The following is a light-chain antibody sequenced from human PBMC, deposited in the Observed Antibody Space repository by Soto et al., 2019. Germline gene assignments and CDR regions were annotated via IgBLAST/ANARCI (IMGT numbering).Light chain of an antibody. CDR2: DVS. V-gene: IGLV2-11*01. J-gene: IGLJ1*01. Sequence: QSVLTQPRSVSGSPGQSVTISCTGTRSDVGGYNYVSWYQQHPGRAPKVMIYDVSKRPSGVPDRFSGSKSGNTASLTISGLQAEDEADYYCCSYAGSYTYVFGTGTKVTVL. CDR3: CSYAGSYTYV. CDR1: RSDVGGYNY.